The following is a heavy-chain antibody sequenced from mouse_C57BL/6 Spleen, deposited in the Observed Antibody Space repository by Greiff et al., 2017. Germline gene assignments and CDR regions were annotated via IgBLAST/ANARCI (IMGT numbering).Heavy chain of an antibody. Sequence: QVQLQQPGAELVKPGASVKLSCKASGYTFTSYRMHWVKQRPGQGLEWIGMIHPNSGSTNYNEKYKSKATLTVDKSSSTAYMQLSSLTSADSAVYYCTYEGLYYFDYWGQGTTLTVSS. CDR3: TYEGLYYFDY. CDR2: IHPNSGST. J-gene: IGHJ2*01. CDR1: GYTFTSYR. V-gene: IGHV1-64*01. D-gene: IGHD2-12*01.